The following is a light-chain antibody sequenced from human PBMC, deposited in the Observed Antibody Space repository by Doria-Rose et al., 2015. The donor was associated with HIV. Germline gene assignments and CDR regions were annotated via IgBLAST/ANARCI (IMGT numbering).Light chain of an antibody. CDR1: QSLLYTSKNY. V-gene: IGKV4-1*01. J-gene: IGKJ3*01. CDR2: WAS. Sequence: TQSPESLGMSLGERATLNCKSNQSLLYTSKNYLACYQQKPGQPPKWLIYWASTRQSGFPARFSGSGSGTDFTLTISSLEAEDVAVYYCQQYYDTPSFGAGPSVDIK. CDR3: QQYYDTPS.